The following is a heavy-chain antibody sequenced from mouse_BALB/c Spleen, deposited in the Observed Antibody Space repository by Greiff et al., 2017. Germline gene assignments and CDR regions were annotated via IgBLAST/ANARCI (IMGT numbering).Heavy chain of an antibody. Sequence: EVQRVESGGGLVQPGGSLTLSCAASGFTFSSYTMSWVRQTPEKRLEWVAYISNGGGSTYYPDTVKGRFTISRDNAKNTLYLQMSSLKSEDTAMYYCARHEGYYFDYWGQGTTRT. V-gene: IGHV5-12-2*01. CDR2: ISNGGGST. CDR3: ARHEGYYFDY. J-gene: IGHJ2*01. CDR1: GFTFSSYT.